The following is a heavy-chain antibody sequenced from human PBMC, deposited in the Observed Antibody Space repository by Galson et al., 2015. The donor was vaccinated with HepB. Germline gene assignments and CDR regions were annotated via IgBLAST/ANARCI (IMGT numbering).Heavy chain of an antibody. D-gene: IGHD3-10*01. CDR1: RYSFTSYY. CDR3: TRGRGSTTSSLGYFDV. Sequence: ASRYSFTSYYMHWVRQAPGQGLEWMGIINPTGGSTSFAQKFQGRVTMTRDTSTSTVYMGLSSLRSEDTAVYFCTRGRGSTTSSLGYFDVWGQGTRVTVSS. CDR2: INPTGGST. V-gene: IGHV1-46*01. J-gene: IGHJ4*02.